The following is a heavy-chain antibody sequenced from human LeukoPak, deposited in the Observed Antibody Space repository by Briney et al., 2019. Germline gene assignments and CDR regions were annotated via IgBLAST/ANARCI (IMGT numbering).Heavy chain of an antibody. J-gene: IGHJ4*02. D-gene: IGHD1-26*01. V-gene: IGHV3-43*01. CDR2: ISWDGGST. CDR1: GFTFDDYT. Sequence: GGSLRLSCAASGFTFDDYTMHWVRQAPGKGLEWVSLISWDGGSTYYADSVKGRFTISRDNSKNSLYLQMNSLRTEDTALYYCAKSKDSGSYLDYWGQGTLVTVSS. CDR3: AKSKDSGSYLDY.